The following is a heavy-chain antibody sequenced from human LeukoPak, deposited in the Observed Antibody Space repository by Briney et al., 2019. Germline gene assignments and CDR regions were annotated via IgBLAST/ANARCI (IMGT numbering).Heavy chain of an antibody. CDR1: GFTFSSYG. V-gene: IGHV3-48*01. D-gene: IGHD3-3*01. J-gene: IGHJ4*02. CDR3: AKDDSPGKEWLEVIDY. CDR2: ISSSGSTI. Sequence: GGSLRLSCAASGFTFSSYGMHWVRQAPGKGLEWVSYISSSGSTIYYADSVKGRFTISRDNSKNTLYLQMNSLRAEDTAVYYCAKDDSPGKEWLEVIDYWGQGTLVTVSS.